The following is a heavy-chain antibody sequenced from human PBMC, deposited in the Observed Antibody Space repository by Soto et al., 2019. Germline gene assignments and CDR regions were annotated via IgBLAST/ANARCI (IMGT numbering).Heavy chain of an antibody. V-gene: IGHV5-10-1*01. D-gene: IGHD6-6*01. CDR3: ARVLSSSSGNYYYGMDV. J-gene: IGHJ6*02. Sequence: PGESLKISCKGFGYSFTSYWISWVRQMPGKGLEWMGRIDPSDSYTNYSASFQGHVTISADKSISTAYLQWSSLKASDTAMYYCARVLSSSSGNYYYGMDVWGQGTTVTVSS. CDR1: GYSFTSYW. CDR2: IDPSDSYT.